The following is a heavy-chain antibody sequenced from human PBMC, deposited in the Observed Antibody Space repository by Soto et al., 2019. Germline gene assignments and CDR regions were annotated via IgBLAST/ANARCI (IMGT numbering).Heavy chain of an antibody. CDR1: GFTFSSYG. V-gene: IGHV3-30*03. CDR2: ISYDGSNK. Sequence: GGSLRLSCAASGFTFSSYGMHWVRQAPGKGLEWVAVISYDGSNKYYADSVKGRFTISRDNSKNTLYLQMNSLRAEDTAVYYCAGSSPPPHYMDVWGKGTTVTVSS. D-gene: IGHD3-10*01. CDR3: AGSSPPPHYMDV. J-gene: IGHJ6*03.